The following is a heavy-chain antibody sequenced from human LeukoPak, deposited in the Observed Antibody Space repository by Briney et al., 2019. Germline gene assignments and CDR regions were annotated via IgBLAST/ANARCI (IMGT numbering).Heavy chain of an antibody. D-gene: IGHD6-13*01. CDR3: ARGGRPSWYWRY. Sequence: SETLSLTCTVSGGSISSSSHYWTWIRQTPGKGLEWIGYVYDIGGTKYNPSLKSRVTISVDTSKNQFSLKLSSVTAADTAVYYCARGGRPSWYWRYWGQGTLVTVSS. V-gene: IGHV4-61*05. CDR1: GGSISSSSHY. J-gene: IGHJ4*02. CDR2: VYDIGGT.